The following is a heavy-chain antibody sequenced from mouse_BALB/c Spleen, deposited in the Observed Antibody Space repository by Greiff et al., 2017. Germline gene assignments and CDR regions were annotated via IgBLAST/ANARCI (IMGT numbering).Heavy chain of an antibody. J-gene: IGHJ4*01. Sequence: EVQLQESGAELVRPGALVKLSCKASGFNIKDYYMHWVKQRPEQGLEWIGWIDPENGNTIYDPKFQGKASITADTSSNTAYLQLSSLTSEDTAVYYCARYYRYDGCMDYWGQGTSVTVSS. V-gene: IGHV14-1*02. CDR3: ARYYRYDGCMDY. D-gene: IGHD2-14*01. CDR2: IDPENGNT. CDR1: GFNIKDYY.